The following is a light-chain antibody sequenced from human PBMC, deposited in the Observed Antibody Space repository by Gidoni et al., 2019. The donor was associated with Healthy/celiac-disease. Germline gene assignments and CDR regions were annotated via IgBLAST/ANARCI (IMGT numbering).Light chain of an antibody. V-gene: IGKV1-39*01. CDR3: QQSYSTPYT. Sequence: DIQMTPSPSSLSASVGDRVTITCRASQSISSYLNWYQQKPGKAPKLLIYAASSLQSGVPSRFSGSGSGTDFTLTISSLQPEDFATYYCQQSYSTPYTCGQGTKLEIK. CDR2: AAS. J-gene: IGKJ2*01. CDR1: QSISSY.